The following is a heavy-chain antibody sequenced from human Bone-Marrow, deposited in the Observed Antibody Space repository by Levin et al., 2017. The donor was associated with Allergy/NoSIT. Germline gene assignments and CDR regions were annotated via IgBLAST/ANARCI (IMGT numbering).Heavy chain of an antibody. Sequence: LSLTCVGFGFTFSHYQINWVRQTPGKGLERVSYISQTGTTIYYADSVKGRFTISRDNAMNSLYLQMNSLRAEDTAIYYCARGVNSGSYYGRAFDIWGQGTMVTVSS. CDR2: ISQTGTTI. V-gene: IGHV3-48*03. D-gene: IGHD1-26*01. CDR1: GFTFSHYQ. CDR3: ARGVNSGSYYGRAFDI. J-gene: IGHJ3*02.